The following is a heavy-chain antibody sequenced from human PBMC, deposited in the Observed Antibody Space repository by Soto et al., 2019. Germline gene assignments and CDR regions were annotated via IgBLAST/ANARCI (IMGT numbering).Heavy chain of an antibody. V-gene: IGHV3-30*18. Sequence: QVQLVESGGGVVQPGRSLRLSCAASGFTFSSYGMHWFRQAPGKGLEWAALISYDGSNKYYADSVKGRFTNSRDNSKNTLYLQMNSLRTEDTAVYYCAKDLGHGGRGAFDIWGQGTMVTVSS. J-gene: IGHJ3*02. CDR2: ISYDGSNK. CDR1: GFTFSSYG. CDR3: AKDLGHGGRGAFDI. D-gene: IGHD7-27*01.